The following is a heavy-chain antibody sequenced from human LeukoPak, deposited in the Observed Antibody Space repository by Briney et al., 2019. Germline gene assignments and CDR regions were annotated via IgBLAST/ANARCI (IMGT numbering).Heavy chain of an antibody. J-gene: IGHJ4*02. CDR2: IYHSGST. Sequence: SETLSLTCTVSGVSITSYYWSWIRQPPGKGLEWIGSIYHSGSTNDDPSLKSRVTTSVDTSKNQFSLKLSSVTAADTAVYYCARRGYYYDSSHYYYFDYWGQGTLVTVSS. V-gene: IGHV4-59*08. CDR1: GVSITSYY. CDR3: ARRGYYYDSSHYYYFDY. D-gene: IGHD3-22*01.